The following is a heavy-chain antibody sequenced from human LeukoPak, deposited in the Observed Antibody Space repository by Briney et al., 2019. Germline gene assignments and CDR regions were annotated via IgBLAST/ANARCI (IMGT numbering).Heavy chain of an antibody. CDR1: GFTFCDYA. Sequence: GGSLRLSCTASGFTFCDYAMSWFRQAPGKGLEWVGFIRSKAYGGTTEYAASVKGRFTISRDDSKSIAYLQMNSLKTEDTAVYYCTRVYLPAYYYYYGMDVWGQGTTVTVSS. CDR2: IRSKAYGGTT. D-gene: IGHD5/OR15-5a*01. J-gene: IGHJ6*02. CDR3: TRVYLPAYYYYYGMDV. V-gene: IGHV3-49*03.